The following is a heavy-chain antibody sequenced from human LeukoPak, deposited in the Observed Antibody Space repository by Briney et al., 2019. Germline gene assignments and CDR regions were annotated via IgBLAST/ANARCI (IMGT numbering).Heavy chain of an antibody. CDR3: ARASGGRGGFHY. CDR2: IYYSGST. J-gene: IGHJ4*02. Sequence: PSETLSLTCAVSGGSVSSYYWSWIRQPPGKGLEWIGYIYYSGSTNYNPSLKSRVTISVDTSKSQFSLKLSSVTAADTAVYYCARASGGRGGFHYWGQGTLVTVSS. V-gene: IGHV4-59*02. D-gene: IGHD2-15*01. CDR1: GGSVSSYY.